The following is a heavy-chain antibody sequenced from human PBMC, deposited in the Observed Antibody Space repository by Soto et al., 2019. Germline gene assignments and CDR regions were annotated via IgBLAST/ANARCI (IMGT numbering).Heavy chain of an antibody. CDR2: IIPTFGTA. Sequence: QVQLVQSGAEMREPGSSVKVSCKASGGTFSSSAINWLRQAPGQGPEWMGGIIPTFGTANYLEKFRGRVTITADTSTSTAYMEVSSLTSEDTAMYFCARSEMDGHSGFDIWGECTMVTVSS. CDR1: GGTFSSSA. CDR3: ARSEMDGHSGFDI. J-gene: IGHJ3*02. V-gene: IGHV1-69*06. D-gene: IGHD2-2*03.